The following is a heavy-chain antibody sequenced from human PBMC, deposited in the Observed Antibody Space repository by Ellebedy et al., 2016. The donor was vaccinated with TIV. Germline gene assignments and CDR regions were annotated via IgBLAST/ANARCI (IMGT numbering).Heavy chain of an antibody. D-gene: IGHD3-3*01. V-gene: IGHV1-58*01. CDR1: GFTFTNSA. Sequence: ASVKVSCKASGFTFTNSAVQWVRQARGQRLEWIGWIVVGSGNTNYAQKFQERVTITRDMSTSTAYMDLSSLRSEDTAVYYCAAVRDFWSGYYPMDVWGQGTTVTVSS. J-gene: IGHJ6*02. CDR2: IVVGSGNT. CDR3: AAVRDFWSGYYPMDV.